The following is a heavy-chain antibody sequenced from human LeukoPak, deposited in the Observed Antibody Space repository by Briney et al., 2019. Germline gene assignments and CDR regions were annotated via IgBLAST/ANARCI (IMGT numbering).Heavy chain of an antibody. CDR1: GFTVSSDY. Sequence: PGGSLRLSCSASGFTVSSDYMSWVRQAPGKGLAWLSVICSGGTTYYADSVKGRFTISRDNSKNTVYLQMNSLRVEDTAVYYCTRGGSVPATRSFDYWGQGTLVTVSS. V-gene: IGHV3-66*01. J-gene: IGHJ4*02. CDR3: TRGGSVPATRSFDY. CDR2: ICSGGTT. D-gene: IGHD6-19*01.